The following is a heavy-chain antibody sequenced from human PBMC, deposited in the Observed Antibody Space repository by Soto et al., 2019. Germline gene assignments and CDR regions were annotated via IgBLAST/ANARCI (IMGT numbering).Heavy chain of an antibody. Sequence: SETLSLTCTVSGDSINSYYWNWIRQPPGKGLEWIGYIYYSGSTNYNPSLKNRMTISVDMSKNQFSLKLSSATAEDTAMYYCARVPSSGWPYFFDYWGLGTLVTVSS. J-gene: IGHJ4*02. D-gene: IGHD6-19*01. V-gene: IGHV4-59*01. CDR1: GDSINSYY. CDR2: IYYSGST. CDR3: ARVPSSGWPYFFDY.